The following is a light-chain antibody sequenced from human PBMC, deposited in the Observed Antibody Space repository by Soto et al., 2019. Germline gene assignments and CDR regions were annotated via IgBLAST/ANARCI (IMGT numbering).Light chain of an antibody. CDR2: GAS. CDR3: QQYGGSSWT. V-gene: IGKV3-20*01. Sequence: EIVLTQSPGTLSLYPGERATLSCRASQSVSSSYLAWYQQKPGQAPRLLIFGASSRATGIPDRFSGSGSGTDFTLTISRLEPEDFAVYYCQQYGGSSWTFGQGTKVDIK. CDR1: QSVSSSY. J-gene: IGKJ1*01.